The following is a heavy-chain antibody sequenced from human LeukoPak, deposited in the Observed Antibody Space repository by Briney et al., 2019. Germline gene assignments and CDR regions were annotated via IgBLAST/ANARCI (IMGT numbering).Heavy chain of an antibody. D-gene: IGHD4-17*01. V-gene: IGHV3-23*01. CDR3: AKDLSSGSPGNGDPPL. J-gene: IGHJ4*02. CDR2: ISGSGGST. Sequence: SGGSLRLSCAASGFTFSSYAMSWVRQAPGKGLEWVSAISGSGGSTYYADSVKGRFTISRANSKNTLYLQMNSLRAEDTAVYYCAKDLSSGSPGNGDPPLWGQGTLVTVSS. CDR1: GFTFSSYA.